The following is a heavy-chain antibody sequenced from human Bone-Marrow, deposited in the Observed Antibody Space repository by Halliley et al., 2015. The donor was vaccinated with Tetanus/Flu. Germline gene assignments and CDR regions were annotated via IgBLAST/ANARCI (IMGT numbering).Heavy chain of an antibody. CDR3: AGHLVTPGTRVFES. V-gene: IGHV4-4*01. D-gene: IGHD2-2*01. J-gene: IGHJ4*02. CDR1: VGSITTSNW. Sequence: TLSLTCTISVGSITTSNWWSWVRQPPGKGLEWIGEIHHGGATNYNPSLESRVTISVDKTRNQFSLTLGSLTSADTAVYFCAGHLVTPGTRVFESWGQGSLITVSS. CDR2: IHHGGAT.